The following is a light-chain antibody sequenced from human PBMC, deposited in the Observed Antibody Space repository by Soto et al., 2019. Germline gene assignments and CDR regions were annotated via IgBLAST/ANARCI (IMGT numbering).Light chain of an antibody. CDR3: ASYAGSNTV. Sequence: QSALTQPPSASGSPGQSVTISCTGTSSDVGGYNYVSWYQQHPGKAPKLMIYEVSNRPSGVPDRFSGSKSGNTASLPVSGLQAEHEADYYCASYAGSNTVFGGGTKLTVL. V-gene: IGLV2-8*01. J-gene: IGLJ2*01. CDR1: SSDVGGYNY. CDR2: EVS.